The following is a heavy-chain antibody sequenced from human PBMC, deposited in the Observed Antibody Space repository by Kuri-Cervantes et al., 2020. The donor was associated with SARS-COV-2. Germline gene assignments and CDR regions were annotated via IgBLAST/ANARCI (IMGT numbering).Heavy chain of an antibody. D-gene: IGHD2-2*02. CDR1: GFTFSSYS. V-gene: IGHV3-21*01. CDR2: ISSSSYI. Sequence: GGSLRLSCAASGFTFSSYSMNWVRQAPGKGLEWVSSISSSSYIYYADSVKGRFTISRDNAKNSLYLQMNSLRAEDTAVYYCARDIVVVPAAIHYYYGMDVWGQGTTVTVSS. J-gene: IGHJ6*02. CDR3: ARDIVVVPAAIHYYYGMDV.